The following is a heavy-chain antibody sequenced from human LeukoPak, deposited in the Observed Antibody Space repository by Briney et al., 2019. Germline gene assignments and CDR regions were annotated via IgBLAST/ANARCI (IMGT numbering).Heavy chain of an antibody. CDR3: AKDDDCSSTSCPNGAFDI. V-gene: IGHV3-30*02. Sequence: GGSLRLSCAASGFTFSSYGMHWVRQAPGKGLEWVAFIRYDGSNKYYADSVKGRFTISRDNSKNTLYLQMNSLRAEDTAVYYCAKDDDCSSTSCPNGAFDIWGQGTMVTVSS. CDR2: IRYDGSNK. D-gene: IGHD2-2*01. J-gene: IGHJ3*02. CDR1: GFTFSSYG.